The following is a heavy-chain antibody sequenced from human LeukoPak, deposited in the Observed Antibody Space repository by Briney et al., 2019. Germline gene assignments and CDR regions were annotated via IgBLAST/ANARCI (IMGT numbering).Heavy chain of an antibody. Sequence: SVEVSCKASGGTFSTYAITWVRLAPGQGLERMGGIIPFLGTANYAQKFQGRVTITADESTSTAYMELSSLRSEDTAVYYCATGPYSSSWSYNWFDPWGQGTLVTVSS. V-gene: IGHV1-69*01. D-gene: IGHD6-13*01. CDR1: GGTFSTYA. CDR3: ATGPYSSSWSYNWFDP. J-gene: IGHJ5*02. CDR2: IIPFLGTA.